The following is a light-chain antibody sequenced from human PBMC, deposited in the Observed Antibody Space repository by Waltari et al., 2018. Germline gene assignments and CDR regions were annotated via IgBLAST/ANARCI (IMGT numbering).Light chain of an antibody. CDR2: RAS. CDR1: QSITNW. V-gene: IGKV1-5*03. Sequence: DIQMTQPPSTLSASVGDRVTITCRAIQSITNWLAWYQQKPGKAPKLLINRASNLESGVPSRFSGSGSGTEFTLTISILQPDDCATYYCQHYDNYWTFGQGTKVEIK. J-gene: IGKJ2*01. CDR3: QHYDNYWT.